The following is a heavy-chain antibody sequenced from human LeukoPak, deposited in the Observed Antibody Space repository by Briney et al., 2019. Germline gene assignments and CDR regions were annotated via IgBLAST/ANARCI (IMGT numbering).Heavy chain of an antibody. Sequence: ASVKVSCKASGYTFTSYGISWVRQAPGQGLEWMAWISAYNGNTNYAQKLQGRVTMTTDTSTSTAYMELRSLRSDDTAVYYCARGGGSGSWYNPHGKYYFDYWGQGTLVTVSS. J-gene: IGHJ4*02. D-gene: IGHD6-13*01. CDR3: ARGGGSGSWYNPHGKYYFDY. V-gene: IGHV1-18*01. CDR1: GYTFTSYG. CDR2: ISAYNGNT.